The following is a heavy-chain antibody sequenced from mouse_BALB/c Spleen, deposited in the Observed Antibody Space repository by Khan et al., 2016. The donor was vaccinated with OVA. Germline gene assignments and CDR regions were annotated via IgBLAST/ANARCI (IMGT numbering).Heavy chain of an antibody. CDR3: ARGLVDG. Sequence: EVQLQQSGPELVKPGASVKMSCKASGYTFTDYYMKWLKQSPGKSLEWIGDINPNNGDTFYNQKFKDKATLTVDKSSSTAYMQLNSLTSEDSAVYYCARGLVDGGGAGTTVTVSS. CDR2: INPNNGDT. CDR1: GYTFTDYY. J-gene: IGHJ1*01. V-gene: IGHV1-26*01.